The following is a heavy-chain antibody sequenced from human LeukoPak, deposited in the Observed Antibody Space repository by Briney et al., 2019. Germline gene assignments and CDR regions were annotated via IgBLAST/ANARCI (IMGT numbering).Heavy chain of an antibody. V-gene: IGHV3-7*01. D-gene: IGHD4-11*01. CDR3: ARGPSMTTVTH. CDR2: IKEDGSEK. J-gene: IGHJ4*02. Sequence: PGGSLRLSCAGSGFSFTSHWMSWVRQAPAKGLEWVANIKEDGSEKYYVDSVKGRFTISRDNAKNSLSLQMNSLRAEDTAVYYCARGPSMTTVTHWGQGTLVTVSS. CDR1: GFSFTSHW.